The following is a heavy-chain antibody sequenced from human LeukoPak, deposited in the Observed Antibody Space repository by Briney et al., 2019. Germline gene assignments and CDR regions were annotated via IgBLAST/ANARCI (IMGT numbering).Heavy chain of an antibody. D-gene: IGHD6-6*01. CDR1: GFTFSSYA. J-gene: IGHJ6*03. CDR2: ISGSGGST. V-gene: IGHV3-23*01. CDR3: AKGGSSPKDLFRYYYYYMDV. Sequence: PGGSLRLSCAASGFTFSSYAMSWVRQAPGKGLEWVSAISGSGGSTYYADSVKGRFTISRDNSKNTLYLQMNSLRAEDTAVYYCAKGGSSPKDLFRYYYYYMDVWGKGTTVTVSS.